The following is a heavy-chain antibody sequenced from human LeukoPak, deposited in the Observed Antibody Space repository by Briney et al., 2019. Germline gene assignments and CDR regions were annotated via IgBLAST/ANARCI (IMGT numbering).Heavy chain of an antibody. CDR2: INHSGST. J-gene: IGHJ6*02. CDR1: GGSFSGYY. D-gene: IGHD5-24*01. Sequence: SETLSLTCAVYGGSFSGYYWTWIRQPPGKGLEWIGEINHSGSTNYNPSLKSRVTISVDTSKNQFSLKLSSVTAADTAVYYCARGRDDYNPPIYYYGMDVWGQGTTVTVSS. CDR3: ARGRDDYNPPIYYYGMDV. V-gene: IGHV4-34*01.